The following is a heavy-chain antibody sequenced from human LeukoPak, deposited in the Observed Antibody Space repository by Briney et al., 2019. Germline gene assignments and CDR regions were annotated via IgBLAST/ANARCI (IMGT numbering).Heavy chain of an antibody. CDR1: GGSTSSHSYF. J-gene: IGHJ4*02. CDR3: ARHGHIVATIIFDY. CDR2: VSYSGPT. V-gene: IGHV4-39*01. Sequence: SETLSLTCTVSGGSTSSHSYFWGWIRQPPGKGLEWIGSVSYSGPTYYNPSLKSRVTISVDTSKNQFSLKLSSVTAADTAVYYCARHGHIVATIIFDYWGQGTLVTVSS. D-gene: IGHD5-12*01.